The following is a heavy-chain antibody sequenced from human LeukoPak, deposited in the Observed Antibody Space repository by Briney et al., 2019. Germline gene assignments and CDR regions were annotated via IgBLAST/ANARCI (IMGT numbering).Heavy chain of an antibody. V-gene: IGHV3-48*04. CDR1: GFTFSSYS. CDR2: ISSSSSTI. Sequence: GGSLRLSCAASGFTFSSYSMNWVRQAPGKGLEWVSYISSSSSTIYYADSVKGRFTISRDNAKNSLYLQMNSLRAEDTAVYSCASLRYNDFWSGSWKFYYSMDVWGKGTTVTVSS. J-gene: IGHJ6*03. D-gene: IGHD3-3*01. CDR3: ASLRYNDFWSGSWKFYYSMDV.